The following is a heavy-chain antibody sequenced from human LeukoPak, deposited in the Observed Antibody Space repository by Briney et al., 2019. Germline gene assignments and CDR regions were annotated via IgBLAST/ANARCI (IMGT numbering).Heavy chain of an antibody. Sequence: TGGSLRLSCAASGFTFDDYGMSSVRQAPGKGLEWVSGINWNGGSTGYADSVKGRFTISRDNAKNSLYLQMNSLRAEDTALYHCVPNLIEDDYWGQGTLVTVSS. CDR1: GFTFDDYG. V-gene: IGHV3-20*01. CDR2: INWNGGST. CDR3: VPNLIEDDY. D-gene: IGHD2-15*01. J-gene: IGHJ4*02.